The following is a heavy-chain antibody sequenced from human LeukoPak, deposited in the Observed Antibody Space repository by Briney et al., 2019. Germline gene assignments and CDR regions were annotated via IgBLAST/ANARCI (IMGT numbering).Heavy chain of an antibody. V-gene: IGHV3-23*01. D-gene: IGHD3-22*01. CDR1: GFTFSTYA. J-gene: IGHJ4*02. CDR2: ISGSGGST. Sequence: PGGSLRLSCAASGFTFSTYAVNWVRQAPGKGLEWVSTISGSGGSTYYADSVKGWFTISRDNSKNTLYLQMSSLRAEDTAVYYCAKDRGRYYDSSGYYWGYYFDSWGQGILVTVST. CDR3: AKDRGRYYDSSGYYWGYYFDS.